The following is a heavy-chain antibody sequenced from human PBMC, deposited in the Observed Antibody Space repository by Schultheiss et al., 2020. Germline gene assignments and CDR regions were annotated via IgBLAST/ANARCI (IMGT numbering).Heavy chain of an antibody. CDR3: ASIPYYYDSSGSGGY. Sequence: SQTLSLTCTVSGGSISSYYWSWIRQPPGKGLEWIGYIYYSGSTNYNPSLKSRVTISVDTSKNQFSLKLSSVTAADTAVYYCASIPYYYDSSGSGGYWGQGTLVTVSS. D-gene: IGHD3-22*01. J-gene: IGHJ4*02. CDR2: IYYSGST. V-gene: IGHV4-59*01. CDR1: GGSISSYY.